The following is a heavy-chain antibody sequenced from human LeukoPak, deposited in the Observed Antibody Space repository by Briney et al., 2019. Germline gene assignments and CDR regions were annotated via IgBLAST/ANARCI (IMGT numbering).Heavy chain of an antibody. D-gene: IGHD4-17*01. CDR3: ARDGFDYGDYGGSVYSY. J-gene: IGHJ4*02. CDR2: ISSSSSTI. Sequence: GGSLRLSCAASGFTFSSYSMNWVRQAPGKGLEWVSYISSSSSTIYYADAVKGRFTISRDNAKNSLYLQMNSLRAEDTAVYYCARDGFDYGDYGGSVYSYWGQGTLVTVSS. CDR1: GFTFSSYS. V-gene: IGHV3-48*04.